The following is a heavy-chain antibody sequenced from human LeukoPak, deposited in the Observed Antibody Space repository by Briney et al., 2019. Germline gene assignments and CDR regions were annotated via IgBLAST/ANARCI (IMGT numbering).Heavy chain of an antibody. Sequence: GESLKISCKGSGYSFTSYWIGWVRQMPGKGLEGVGIIYPGDSDTRNSPSFQGPVTISAHKSISTAYLPWSSLKAPDSSMYHGARSESRDNWLYLWGQGTLVTVPS. CDR3: ARSESRDNWLYL. CDR1: GYSFTSYW. CDR2: IYPGDSDT. J-gene: IGHJ5*02. V-gene: IGHV5-51*01.